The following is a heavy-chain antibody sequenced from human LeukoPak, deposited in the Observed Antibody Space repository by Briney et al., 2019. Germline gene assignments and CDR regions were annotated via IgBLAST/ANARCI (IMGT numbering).Heavy chain of an antibody. V-gene: IGHV1-69*05. CDR2: IIPIFGTA. D-gene: IGHD1-20*01. J-gene: IGHJ5*02. Sequence: SVKVSCKASGGTFSSYAISWVRQAPGQGLEWIGGIIPIFGTANYAQKFQGRVTITTDESTSTAYMELSSLRSEDTAVYYCARVADNWNEGWFDPWGQGTLVTVSS. CDR3: ARVADNWNEGWFDP. CDR1: GGTFSSYA.